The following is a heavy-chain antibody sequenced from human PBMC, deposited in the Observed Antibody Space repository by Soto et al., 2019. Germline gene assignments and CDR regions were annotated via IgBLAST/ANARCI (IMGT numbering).Heavy chain of an antibody. V-gene: IGHV4-4*02. Sequence: QVQLQESGPGLVKPSGTLSLTCAVSGDSINLSNSWNWVRQPPGKGLEWIGEIYHSGSTNYNPSRKSRVTILIDKSKNQFSLKLSSVTAADTAVYYCAGAMIRGFIITWFEPWGQGTLVTVSS. J-gene: IGHJ5*02. CDR3: AGAMIRGFIITWFEP. D-gene: IGHD3-10*01. CDR2: IYHSGST. CDR1: GDSINLSNS.